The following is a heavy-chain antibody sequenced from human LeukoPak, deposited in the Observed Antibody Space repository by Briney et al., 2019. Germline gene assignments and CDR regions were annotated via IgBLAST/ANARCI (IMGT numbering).Heavy chain of an antibody. D-gene: IGHD5-24*01. CDR2: INHSGST. V-gene: IGHV4-34*01. J-gene: IGHJ4*02. CDR1: GGSFSGYY. Sequence: PETLSLTCAVYGGSFSGYYWSWIRQPPGKGLEWIGEINHSGSTHYNPSLKSRVTISVDTSKNQFSLKLSSVTAADTAVYYCARGKRYWGQGTLVTVSS. CDR3: ARGKRY.